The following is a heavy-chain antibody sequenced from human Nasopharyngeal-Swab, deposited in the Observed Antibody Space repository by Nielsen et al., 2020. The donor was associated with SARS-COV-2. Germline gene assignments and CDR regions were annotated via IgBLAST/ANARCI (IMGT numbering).Heavy chain of an antibody. Sequence: GGSLRLSCAASGFTFSGYGMHWVRQAPGKGLEWVAVISYDGSNKYYADSVKGRFTISRDNSKNPLYLQMNSLRADDTAVYYCARLSTLKGYWGQGTLVTVSS. CDR1: GFTFSGYG. J-gene: IGHJ4*02. V-gene: IGHV3-30*03. CDR3: ARLSTLKGY. CDR2: ISYDGSNK. D-gene: IGHD5/OR15-5a*01.